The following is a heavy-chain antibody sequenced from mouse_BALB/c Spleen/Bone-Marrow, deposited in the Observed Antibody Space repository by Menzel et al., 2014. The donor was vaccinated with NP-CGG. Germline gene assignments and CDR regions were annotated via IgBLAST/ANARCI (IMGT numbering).Heavy chain of an antibody. CDR1: GFSFNSYG. D-gene: IGHD2-4*01. CDR2: ISGGGSYT. Sequence: EVHLVESGGGLVKSGGSLKLSCAASGFSFNSYGMSWVRQTPEKRLEWVATISGGGSYTFYPDSVKGRFTISRDNANNSLYLQLSSLRSEDTALYYCARHAYYDQTEVSFVYWGQGTLVTVSA. J-gene: IGHJ3*01. CDR3: ARHAYYDQTEVSFVY. V-gene: IGHV5-9-2*01.